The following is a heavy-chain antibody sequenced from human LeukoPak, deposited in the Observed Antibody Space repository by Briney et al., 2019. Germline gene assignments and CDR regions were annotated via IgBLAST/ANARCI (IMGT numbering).Heavy chain of an antibody. V-gene: IGHV7-4-1*02. CDR3: ARVEDLAAAGRYYFDY. CDR2: INTNTGNP. J-gene: IGHJ4*02. Sequence: GASVKVSCKASGYTFTSYAMNWVRQAPGQGLEWMGWINTNTGNPTYAQGFTERFVFSLDTSVSTAYLQISSLKAEDTAVYYCARVEDLAAAGRYYFDYWGQGTLVTVSS. D-gene: IGHD6-13*01. CDR1: GYTFTSYA.